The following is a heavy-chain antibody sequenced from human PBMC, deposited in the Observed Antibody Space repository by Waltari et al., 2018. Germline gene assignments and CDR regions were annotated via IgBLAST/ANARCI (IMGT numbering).Heavy chain of an antibody. CDR3: AKGKGGLYSTLRVFFEY. J-gene: IGHJ4*02. V-gene: IGHV3-23*01. Sequence: EVQLLESGGGLVQPGGSLRLSCVASGFTFSSYALSWVRQAPGKGLEWVSDISGGDGSTYYADSVKGRFTISRDNSKNTLYLHMSSLRGEDTAVYYCAKGKGGLYSTLRVFFEYWGQGILVTVSS. D-gene: IGHD3-16*01. CDR2: ISGGDGST. CDR1: GFTFSSYA.